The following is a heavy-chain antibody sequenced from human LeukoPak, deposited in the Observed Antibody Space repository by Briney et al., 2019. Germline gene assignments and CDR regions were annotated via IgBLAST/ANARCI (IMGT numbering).Heavy chain of an antibody. V-gene: IGHV3-7*01. CDR3: ARDDTHYGSSGSFYDAFDV. J-gene: IGHJ3*01. CDR1: GFTFSSYW. Sequence: PGGSLRLSCAASGFTFSSYWMSWVRQAPGKGLEWVASIKQDGSEKYYVDSVKGRFTISRDNAKNSLYLQMNSLRAEDTAVYYCARDDTHYGSSGSFYDAFDVWGQGTMVTVSS. D-gene: IGHD3-22*01. CDR2: IKQDGSEK.